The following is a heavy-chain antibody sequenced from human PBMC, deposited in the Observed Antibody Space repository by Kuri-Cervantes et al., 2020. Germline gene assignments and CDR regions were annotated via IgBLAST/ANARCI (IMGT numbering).Heavy chain of an antibody. CDR3: ARLLTNWFDP. Sequence: GGSLRLSCKGSGYSFTSYWIGWVRQMPGKGLEWMGIIYPGDSDTRYSPSFQGQVTISADKSISTAYLQWNSLKASDTAMYYCARLLTNWFDPWGQGTLVTVSS. V-gene: IGHV5-51*01. J-gene: IGHJ5*02. CDR2: IYPGDSDT. CDR1: GYSFTSYW.